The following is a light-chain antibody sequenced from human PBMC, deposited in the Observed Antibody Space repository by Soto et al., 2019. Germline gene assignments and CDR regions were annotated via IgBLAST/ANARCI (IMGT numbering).Light chain of an antibody. Sequence: QSALTQPRSVSGSPGQSVTISCTGTSSDVGVYDYVSWYQQHPGKAPRVLIFDVSERPSGVPDRFSGSKSGDTASLTISALQAEDEADYYCCSYAGSYTYVFGSGTKLTV. CDR2: DVS. V-gene: IGLV2-11*01. J-gene: IGLJ1*01. CDR1: SSDVGVYDY. CDR3: CSYAGSYTYV.